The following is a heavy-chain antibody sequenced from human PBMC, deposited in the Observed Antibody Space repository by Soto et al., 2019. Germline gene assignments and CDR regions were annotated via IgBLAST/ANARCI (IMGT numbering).Heavy chain of an antibody. Sequence: QVQLVESGGGVVQPGRSLGLSCTAHGVTFSGFAMSWVRQAPGKGLEWVALISFDGTKKYYADSVKGRFTISRDNSNSTLCLDMNSLTPEDTAVYYCARANARWLDYWCLGTLVTVSS. V-gene: IGHV3-30-3*01. CDR2: ISFDGTKK. CDR1: GVTFSGFA. CDR3: ARANARWLDY. J-gene: IGHJ4*02. D-gene: IGHD4-17*01.